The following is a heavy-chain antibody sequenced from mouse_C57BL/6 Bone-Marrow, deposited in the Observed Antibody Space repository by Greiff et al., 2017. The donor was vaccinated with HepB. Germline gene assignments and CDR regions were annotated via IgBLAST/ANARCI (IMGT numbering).Heavy chain of an antibody. CDR1: GYTFTNYW. CDR2: IYPGGGYT. J-gene: IGHJ4*01. CDR3: ARWEDFYAMDY. D-gene: IGHD4-1*01. Sequence: VQIQQSGAELVRPGTSVKMSCKASGYTFTNYWIGWAKQRPGHGLEWIGDIYPGGGYTNYNEKFKGKATLTADKSSSTAYMQFSSLTSEDSAIYYCARWEDFYAMDYWGQGTSVTVSS. V-gene: IGHV1-63*01.